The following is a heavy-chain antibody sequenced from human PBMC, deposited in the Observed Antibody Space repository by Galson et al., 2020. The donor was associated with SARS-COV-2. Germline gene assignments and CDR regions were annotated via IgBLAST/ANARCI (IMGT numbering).Heavy chain of an antibody. CDR1: GGSFSDYY. CDR3: ARSRQDVTMIVVAITAYYHYMDV. V-gene: IGHV4-34*01. Sequence: TLSLTCAVYGGSFSDYYWSWIRQSPGKGLEWFGEINHSGSTKSSPSLRSRVTIAVDTSKNQFSLKLTSMTAADTAVYYCARSRQDVTMIVVAITAYYHYMDVWSKGTTVTISS. J-gene: IGHJ6*03. D-gene: IGHD3-22*01. CDR2: INHSGST.